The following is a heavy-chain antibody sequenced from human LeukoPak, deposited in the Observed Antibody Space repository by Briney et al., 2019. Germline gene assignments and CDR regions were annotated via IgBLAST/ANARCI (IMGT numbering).Heavy chain of an antibody. Sequence: GGSLRLSCAGSGFTFNDHAMSWVRQAARKGVEGVSSISGSGGSTYYADYVKGRSTISRDNSKNVVYFEMHSLRGEDTAVYFCARGGQNFDFWRFDYWGQGTLVVVSS. D-gene: IGHD3-3*01. CDR1: GFTFNDHA. CDR3: ARGGQNFDFWRFDY. J-gene: IGHJ4*02. CDR2: ISGSGGST. V-gene: IGHV3-23*01.